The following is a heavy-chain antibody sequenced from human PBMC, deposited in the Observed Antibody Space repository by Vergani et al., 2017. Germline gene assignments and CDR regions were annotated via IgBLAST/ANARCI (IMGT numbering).Heavy chain of an antibody. D-gene: IGHD3-22*01. Sequence: QVQLVQSGAEVKKSGASVMLSCKSSGYSFTNFGVTWVRQAPGQGLEWMGWIIPILGIANYAQKFQGRVTITADKSTSTAYMELSSLRSEDTAVYYCARDLKTYYYDSSGYSWFDPWGQGTLVTVSS. V-gene: IGHV1-69*04. CDR1: GYSFTNFG. CDR2: IIPILGIA. CDR3: ARDLKTYYYDSSGYSWFDP. J-gene: IGHJ5*02.